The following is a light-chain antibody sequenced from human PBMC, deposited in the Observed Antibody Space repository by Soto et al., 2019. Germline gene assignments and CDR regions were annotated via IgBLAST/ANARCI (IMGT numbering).Light chain of an antibody. Sequence: ESVLTQSPGTLSLSPGERATLSCRASQSVSSNSLAWYQQTPGQAPRLLIYGASSRATGTPDRFSGSGSGTDLTLTISRLEPEDFALASCQQYGWSTPSWTFGQGTKVEI. CDR2: GAS. J-gene: IGKJ1*01. CDR3: QQYGWSTPSWT. CDR1: QSVSSNS. V-gene: IGKV3-20*01.